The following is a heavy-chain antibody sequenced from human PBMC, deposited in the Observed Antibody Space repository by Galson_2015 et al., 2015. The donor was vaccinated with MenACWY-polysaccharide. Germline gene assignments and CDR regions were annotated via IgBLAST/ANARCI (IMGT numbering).Heavy chain of an antibody. D-gene: IGHD2-2*01. Sequence: SLRLSCAASGLTFSSYAIHWVRQAPGKGLEWVAVISHDGSNKYYADSVKGRFTISRDNSKNTVYLQMNSLRDEDTAVYYCASTYCGRTSCYGPDYWGQGTLVTVSS. CDR2: ISHDGSNK. CDR3: ASTYCGRTSCYGPDY. CDR1: GLTFSSYA. V-gene: IGHV3-30-3*01. J-gene: IGHJ4*02.